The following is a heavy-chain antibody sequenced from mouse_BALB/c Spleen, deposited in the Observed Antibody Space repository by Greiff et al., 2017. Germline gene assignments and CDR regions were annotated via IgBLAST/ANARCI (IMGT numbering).Heavy chain of an antibody. CDR2: IRLKSNNYAT. V-gene: IGHV6-6*02. D-gene: IGHD2-2*01. CDR1: GFTFSNYW. CDR3: TRGLVYAMDY. J-gene: IGHJ4*01. Sequence: EVMLVESGGGLVQPGGSMKLSCVASGFTFSNYWMNWVRQSPEKGLEWVAEIRLKSNNYATHYAESVKGRFTISRDDSKSSVYLQMNNLRAEDTGIYYCTRGLVYAMDYWGQGTSVTVSS.